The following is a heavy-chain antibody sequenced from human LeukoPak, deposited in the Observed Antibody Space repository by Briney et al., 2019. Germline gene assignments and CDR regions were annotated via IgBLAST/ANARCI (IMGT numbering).Heavy chain of an antibody. D-gene: IGHD2-2*01. CDR2: MNPNGGNT. CDR3: ARTLGDCSSTSCYWYNWFDP. J-gene: IGHJ5*02. V-gene: IGHV1-8*01. Sequence: ASVKVSCKASGYTFTSYDINWVRQATGQGLEWMGWMNPNGGNTGYAQKFQGRVTMTRNTSISTAYMELSSLRSEDTAVYYCARTLGDCSSTSCYWYNWFDPWGQGTLVTVSS. CDR1: GYTFTSYD.